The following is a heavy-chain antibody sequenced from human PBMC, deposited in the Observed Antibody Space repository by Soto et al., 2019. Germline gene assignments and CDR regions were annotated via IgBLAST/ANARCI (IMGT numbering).Heavy chain of an antibody. CDR2: IWYDGSNK. J-gene: IGHJ4*02. Sequence: QVQLVESGGGVVQPGRSLRLSCAASGFTFSSYGMHWVRQAPGKGLEWVAVIWYDGSNKYYADSVKGRFTISRDNSKNRLYLQMNSLRAEDTAVYYCARDLSGYDLADYWGQGTLVTVSS. V-gene: IGHV3-33*01. CDR3: ARDLSGYDLADY. CDR1: GFTFSSYG. D-gene: IGHD5-12*01.